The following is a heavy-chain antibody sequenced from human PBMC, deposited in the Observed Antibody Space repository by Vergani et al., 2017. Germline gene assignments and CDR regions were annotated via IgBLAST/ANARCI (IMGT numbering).Heavy chain of an antibody. Sequence: EVQLLESGGGLVQPGGSLRLSCAASGFTFSSYAMSWVRQAPGKGLGWVSAISGSGGSTYYADSVKGRFTIARDNSKNTLYLQMNSLRAEDTAVYYCAKDWLYYYDSSGSMSGYFDLWAVAPWSLSPQ. V-gene: IGHV3-23*01. D-gene: IGHD3-22*01. J-gene: IGHJ2*01. CDR1: GFTFSSYA. CDR3: AKDWLYYYDSSGSMSGYFDL. CDR2: ISGSGGST.